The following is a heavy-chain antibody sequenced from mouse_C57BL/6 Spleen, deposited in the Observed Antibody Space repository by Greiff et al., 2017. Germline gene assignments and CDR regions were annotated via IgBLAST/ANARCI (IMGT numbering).Heavy chain of an antibody. J-gene: IGHJ1*03. D-gene: IGHD1-2*01. CDR2: ISYDGSN. CDR3: ARDGYDWYFDV. CDR1: GYSITSGYY. V-gene: IGHV3-6*01. Sequence: EVKLMESGPGLVKPSQSLSLTCSVTGYSITSGYYWNWIRQFPGNKLEWMGYISYDGSNNYNPSLKNRISITRDTSKNQFFLKWNSVTTEDTATYYCARDGYDWYFDVWGTGTTVTVSS.